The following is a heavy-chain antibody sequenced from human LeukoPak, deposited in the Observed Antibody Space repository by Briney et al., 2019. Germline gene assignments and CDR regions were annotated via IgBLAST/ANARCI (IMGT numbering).Heavy chain of an antibody. CDR2: IYTNGGA. Sequence: SETLSLTCTVSGGSVTSGNYYWNWIRQPAGKGLEWIGRIYTNGGASYNPSLKSRVTISIDASMNQFSLKLSSMTAADTAVYYCAREPPGYWGQGILVTVSS. CDR1: GGSVTSGNYY. V-gene: IGHV4-61*02. J-gene: IGHJ4*02. CDR3: AREPPGY.